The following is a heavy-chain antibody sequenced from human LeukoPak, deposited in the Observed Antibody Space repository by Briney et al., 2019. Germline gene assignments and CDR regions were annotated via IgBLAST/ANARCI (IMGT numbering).Heavy chain of an antibody. CDR1: GFTFDDYA. D-gene: IGHD3-22*01. CDR3: AKDLYDSSGFDY. CDR2: ISWNSGSI. V-gene: IGHV3-9*01. Sequence: GRSLRLSCAVSGFTFDDYAMHWVRQAPGKGLEWVSGISWNSGSIGYADSVKGRFTISRDNAKNSLYLQMNSLRAEDTALYYCAKDLYDSSGFDYWGQGTLVTVSS. J-gene: IGHJ4*02.